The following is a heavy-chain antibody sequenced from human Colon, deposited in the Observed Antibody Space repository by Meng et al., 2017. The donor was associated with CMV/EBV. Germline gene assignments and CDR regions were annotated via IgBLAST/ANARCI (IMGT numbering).Heavy chain of an antibody. Sequence: QVQVQVSGPRLVKPSQTLFLTCITTGGFFINNAYYWTWLRPPAEKNLEFVGSFYASGATNYHHSLRSRLTISGDTSKNQVSLELTSVTDADKDVYYCAGTHHYFDYWSQGTLVTVSS. CDR2: FYASGAT. CDR3: AGTHHYFDY. CDR1: GGFFINNAYY. V-gene: IGHV4-61*02. J-gene: IGHJ4*02.